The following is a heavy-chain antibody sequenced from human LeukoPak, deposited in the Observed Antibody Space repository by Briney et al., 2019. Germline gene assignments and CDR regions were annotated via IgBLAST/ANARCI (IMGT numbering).Heavy chain of an antibody. J-gene: IGHJ3*01. CDR2: IFYTGST. D-gene: IGHD3-22*01. Sequence: SQTLSLTRTVSGGSISSYYWSWIPQPPRKGLEWIGNIFYTGSTKYNPSLKSRVTLSVDTSKNQFSLKLSSVTAADTAMYYCARSVHYYYESASYWVAFDVWGQGTLVTVSS. V-gene: IGHV4-59*01. CDR1: GGSISSYY. CDR3: ARSVHYYYESASYWVAFDV.